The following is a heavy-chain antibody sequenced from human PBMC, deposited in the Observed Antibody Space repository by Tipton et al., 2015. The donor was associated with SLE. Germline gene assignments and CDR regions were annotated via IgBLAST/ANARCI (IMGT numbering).Heavy chain of an antibody. CDR3: ARPGGDSGYDQGY. J-gene: IGHJ4*02. CDR1: GFTFSSYW. D-gene: IGHD5-12*01. Sequence: SLRLSCAASGFTFSSYWMHWVRQAPGKGLVWVSRINSDGSSTSYADSVKGRFTISRDNAKNTLYLQMNSLRAEDTAVYYCARPGGDSGYDQGYWGQGTLVIVSS. CDR2: INSDGSST. V-gene: IGHV3-74*01.